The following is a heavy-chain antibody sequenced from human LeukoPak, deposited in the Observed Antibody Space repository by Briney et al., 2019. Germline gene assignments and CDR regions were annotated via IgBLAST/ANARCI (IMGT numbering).Heavy chain of an antibody. CDR3: ARGYRSYYDSSGYPDY. CDR1: GYTFTSYD. CDR2: MNPNSGNT. D-gene: IGHD3-22*01. V-gene: IGHV1-8*01. Sequence: ASVKVSCKASGYTFTSYDINWVRQATGQGLEWMGWMNPNSGNTGYAQKFQGRVTMTRNTSISTAYMELSSLRSEDTAVYYCARGYRSYYDSSGYPDYWGQETLVTVSS. J-gene: IGHJ4*02.